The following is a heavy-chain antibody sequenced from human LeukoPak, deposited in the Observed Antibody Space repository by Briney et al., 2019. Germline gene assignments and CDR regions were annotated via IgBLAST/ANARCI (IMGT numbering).Heavy chain of an antibody. D-gene: IGHD3-16*01. CDR1: GFTFSTYG. J-gene: IGHJ6*02. CDR3: AKGGEILMFYDFYGMDL. CDR2: KSYDGSKT. Sequence: GGSLRLSCAASGFTFSTYGMHWVRQAPGRGLEWVAVKSYDGSKTYYADSVKGRFAISRDNSKNTLYLQLNSLRAEDTAVYYCAKGGEILMFYDFYGMDLWGPGTTVTVSS. V-gene: IGHV3-30*18.